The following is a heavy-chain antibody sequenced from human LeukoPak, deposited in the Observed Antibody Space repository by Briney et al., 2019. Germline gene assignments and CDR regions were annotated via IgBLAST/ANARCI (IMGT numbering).Heavy chain of an antibody. J-gene: IGHJ5*02. V-gene: IGHV3-21*01. Sequence: GGSLRLSCAASGFTFSSYTMNWVRQAPGKGLEWVSSISSSNSYIYYADSVKGRFTISRDNAKNSLYLQMNSLRAEDTAVYYCARDARFDPWGQGTLVTVSS. CDR3: ARDARFDP. CDR1: GFTFSSYT. CDR2: ISSSNSYI.